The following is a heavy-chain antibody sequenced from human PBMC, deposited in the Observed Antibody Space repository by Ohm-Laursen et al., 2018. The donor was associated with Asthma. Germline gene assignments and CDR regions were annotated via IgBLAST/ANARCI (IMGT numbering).Heavy chain of an antibody. J-gene: IGHJ4*02. CDR3: ARDPQQLVLDY. Sequence: SLRLSCAASGFTFSSYYMAWVRQAPGKGLEWVAVISYDGSNKYYADSVKGRFTISRDNSKNTLYLQMNSLRAEDTAVYYCARDPQQLVLDYWGQGTLVTVSS. V-gene: IGHV3-30*03. D-gene: IGHD6-13*01. CDR1: GFTFSSYY. CDR2: ISYDGSNK.